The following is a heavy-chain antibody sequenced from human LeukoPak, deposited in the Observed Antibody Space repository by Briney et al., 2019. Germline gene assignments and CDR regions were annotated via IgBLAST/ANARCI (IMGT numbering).Heavy chain of an antibody. V-gene: IGHV3-48*04. CDR3: ASMPNYYDSSGYLSNSPLPDNFDY. J-gene: IGHJ4*02. CDR2: ISSSSSTI. D-gene: IGHD3-22*01. Sequence: QTGGSLRLSCAASGFTFSSYSMNWVRQAPGKGLEWVSYISSSSSTIYYADSVKGRFAISRDNAKNSLYLQMNSLRAEDTAVYYCASMPNYYDSSGYLSNSPLPDNFDYWGQGTLVTVSS. CDR1: GFTFSSYS.